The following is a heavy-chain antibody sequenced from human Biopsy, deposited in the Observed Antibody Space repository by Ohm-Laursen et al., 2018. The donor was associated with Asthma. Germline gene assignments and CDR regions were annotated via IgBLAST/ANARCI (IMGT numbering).Heavy chain of an antibody. D-gene: IGHD2-2*01. V-gene: IGHV1-69*13. J-gene: IGHJ4*02. CDR2: FNSSFGTT. CDR1: GVTLNTFV. Sequence: SVKVSCKSLGVTLNTFVISWGRQAPGQGLGGMGGFNSSFGTTAYPQKFQDRVTITADDSTSTVYMELSSLRSEDTAVYYCARKAGSCISRTCYSLDFWGQGTLVTVSS. CDR3: ARKAGSCISRTCYSLDF.